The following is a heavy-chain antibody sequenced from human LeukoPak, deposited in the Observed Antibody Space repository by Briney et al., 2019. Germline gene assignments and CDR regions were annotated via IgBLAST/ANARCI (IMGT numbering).Heavy chain of an antibody. D-gene: IGHD6-13*01. V-gene: IGHV4-59*01. Sequence: SETLSLTCTVSGGSISSYYWSWIRQPPGKGLEWIGYIYDSESTNYNPSLKSRVTISIDTSNNQFSLKLSSVTAADTAVYYCARDGSAWYGWFDPWGQGTLVTVSS. CDR2: IYDSEST. CDR1: GGSISSYY. J-gene: IGHJ5*02. CDR3: ARDGSAWYGWFDP.